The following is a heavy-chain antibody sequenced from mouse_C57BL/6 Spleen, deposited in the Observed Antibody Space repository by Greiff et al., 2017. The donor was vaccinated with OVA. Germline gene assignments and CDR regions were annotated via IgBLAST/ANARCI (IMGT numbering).Heavy chain of an antibody. Sequence: VQLQQPGAELVMPGASVKLSCKASGYTFTSYWMHWVKQRPGQGLEWIGEIDPSDSYTNYNQKFKGKSTLTVDKSSITAYMQLSSLTSEDSAVYYCARKEIYDGYYGYWGQGTTLTVSS. D-gene: IGHD2-3*01. CDR1: GYTFTSYW. V-gene: IGHV1-69*01. J-gene: IGHJ2*01. CDR2: IDPSDSYT. CDR3: ARKEIYDGYYGY.